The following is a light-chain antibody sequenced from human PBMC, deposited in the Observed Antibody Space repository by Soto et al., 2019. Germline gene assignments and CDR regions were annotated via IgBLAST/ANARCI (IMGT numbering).Light chain of an antibody. CDR3: QQYNSYSGT. V-gene: IGKV1-5*01. CDR2: DAS. Sequence: NQRTQSPSTLSSSLVDRVTITCRASQSISSWLAWYQQKPGKAPKLLIYDASSLESGVPSRFSGSGSGTEFTLTISSLQPDDFAAYYCQQYNSYSGTFGQGTKVDIK. CDR1: QSISSW. J-gene: IGKJ1*01.